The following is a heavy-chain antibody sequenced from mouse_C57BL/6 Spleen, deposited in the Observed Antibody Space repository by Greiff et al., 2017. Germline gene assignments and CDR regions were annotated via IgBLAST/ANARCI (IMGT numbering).Heavy chain of an antibody. J-gene: IGHJ4*01. CDR3: ARGPSYDGYYYAMDY. CDR2: IYPGDGDT. CDR1: GYAFSSSW. Sequence: QVHVKQSGPELVKPGASVKISCKASGYAFSSSWMNWVKQRPGKGLEWIGRIYPGDGDTNYNGKFKGKATLTADKSSSTAYMQLSSLTSEDSAVYFCARGPSYDGYYYAMDYWGQGTSVTVSS. D-gene: IGHD2-3*01. V-gene: IGHV1-82*01.